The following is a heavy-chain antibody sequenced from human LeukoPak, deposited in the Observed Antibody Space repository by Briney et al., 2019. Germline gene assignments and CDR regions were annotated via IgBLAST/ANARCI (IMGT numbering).Heavy chain of an antibody. J-gene: IGHJ4*02. Sequence: GESLKISCKGSGYSFTSYWIGWVRQMPGKGLEWMGIIYPGDSDTRYSPSFQGQVTISADKSISTAYLQWSSLKASDTAMYYRARLAGYNSGQKYFDYWGQGTLVTVSS. CDR1: GYSFTSYW. CDR3: ARLAGYNSGQKYFDY. CDR2: IYPGDSDT. V-gene: IGHV5-51*01. D-gene: IGHD5-18*01.